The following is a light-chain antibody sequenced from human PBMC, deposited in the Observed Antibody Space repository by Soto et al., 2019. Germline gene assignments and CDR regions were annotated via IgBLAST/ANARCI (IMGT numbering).Light chain of an antibody. CDR3: VAWDGSLNGAI. Sequence: QSVVTQPPSASGTPGQRVTISCSGSSSNIGSNSVNWYQQLPGTTPKLLIYNNNQRPSGVTDRFSGSKSGTTASLAISGLQSEDEADYYCVAWDGSLNGAIFGGGTKVTVL. J-gene: IGLJ2*01. CDR2: NNN. V-gene: IGLV1-44*01. CDR1: SSNIGSNS.